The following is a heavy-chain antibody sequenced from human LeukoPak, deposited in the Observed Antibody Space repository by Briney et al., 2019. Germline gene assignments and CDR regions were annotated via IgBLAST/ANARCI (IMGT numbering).Heavy chain of an antibody. CDR3: ARSANYNGRGNYYDY. V-gene: IGHV3-74*03. D-gene: IGHD3-22*01. CDR2: ISNNGITT. Sequence: PGGSLRLSCVGSGFTFSNFWMHWVRQAPGEGPVWVSRISNNGITTTDADSVRGRFTISRDNAKNTLYLQMNSLRAEDTAVYYCARSANYNGRGNYYDYWGQGTLVTVSS. CDR1: GFTFSNFW. J-gene: IGHJ4*02.